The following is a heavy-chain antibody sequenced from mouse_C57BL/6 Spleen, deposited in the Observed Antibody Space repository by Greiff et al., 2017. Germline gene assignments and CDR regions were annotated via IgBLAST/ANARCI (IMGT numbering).Heavy chain of an antibody. Sequence: QVQLKESGPGLVAPSQSLSITCTVSGFSLTSYGVHWVRQPPGKGLEWLVVIWSDGSTTYNSALKSRLSISKDNSKSQVFLKMNSLQTDDTAMYYCARHEGITTVVATDAMDYWGQGTSVTGSS. CDR3: ARHEGITTVVATDAMDY. V-gene: IGHV2-6-1*01. CDR1: GFSLTSYG. J-gene: IGHJ4*01. D-gene: IGHD1-1*01. CDR2: IWSDGST.